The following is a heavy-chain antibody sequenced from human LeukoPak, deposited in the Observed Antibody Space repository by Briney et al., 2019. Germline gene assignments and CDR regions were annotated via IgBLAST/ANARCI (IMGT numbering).Heavy chain of an antibody. CDR3: ARVRDLTGDFDY. J-gene: IGHJ4*02. CDR2: IYHSGST. D-gene: IGHD3-9*01. V-gene: IGHV4-38-2*02. Sequence: PSETLSLTCTVSGYSIFSGYYWGWIRQPPGKGLEWIGSIYHSGSTYYNPSLKSRVTISVDTSKNQFSLKLNSVTAADTAVYYCARVRDLTGDFDYWGQGTLVTVSS. CDR1: GYSIFSGYY.